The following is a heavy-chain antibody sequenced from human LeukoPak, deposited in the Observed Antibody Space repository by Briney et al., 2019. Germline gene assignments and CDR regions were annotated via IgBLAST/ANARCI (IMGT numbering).Heavy chain of an antibody. CDR2: ISGSGGST. CDR3: AKDFVGYSYGFSDY. CDR1: GFTFSSYA. D-gene: IGHD5-18*01. Sequence: GGSLRLSCAASGFTFSSYAMSWVRQAPGKGLEWVSAISGSGGSTYYADSVKGRFTISRDNSKNTLYLQMDSLRAEDTAVYYCAKDFVGYSYGFSDYWGQGTLVTVSS. J-gene: IGHJ4*02. V-gene: IGHV3-23*01.